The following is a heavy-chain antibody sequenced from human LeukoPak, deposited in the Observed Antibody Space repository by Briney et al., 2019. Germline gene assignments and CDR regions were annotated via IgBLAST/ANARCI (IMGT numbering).Heavy chain of an antibody. CDR3: AREGGYDILTGYADY. D-gene: IGHD3-9*01. CDR1: GYTFTGYY. Sequence: ASVKVSCKASGYTFTGYYMHWVRQAPGQGLEWMGWINPNSGGTNYAQKFQGRVTMTRDTSISTAYMELSRLRSDDTAEYYCAREGGYDILTGYADYWGQGTLVTVSS. V-gene: IGHV1-2*02. J-gene: IGHJ4*02. CDR2: INPNSGGT.